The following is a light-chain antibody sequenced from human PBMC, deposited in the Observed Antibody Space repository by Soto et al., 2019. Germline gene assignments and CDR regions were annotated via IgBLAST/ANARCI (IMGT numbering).Light chain of an antibody. CDR1: QDISNY. Sequence: DIVLTQSPATLSLSPGERATLSCRASQDISNYLAWYQQKPGQAPRLLIYGASSRATGIPDRFSGSGSGTDFTLTISRLEPEDFAVYYCQQYGSSITFGQGTRLEIK. CDR3: QQYGSSIT. J-gene: IGKJ5*01. CDR2: GAS. V-gene: IGKV3-20*01.